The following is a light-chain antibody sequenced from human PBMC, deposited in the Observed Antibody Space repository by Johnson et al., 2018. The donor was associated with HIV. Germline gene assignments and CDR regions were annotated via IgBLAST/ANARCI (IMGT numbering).Light chain of an antibody. CDR3: GTWDSSLNGYV. V-gene: IGLV1-51*02. CDR1: SSNIGNSY. CDR2: ENN. Sequence: QSVLTQSPSVSAAPGQKVTISCSGSSSNIGNSYVSWFQQLPGTAPKLLIYENNKRPSGIPARFSGSKSGTSATLGITGLQAGDEADYYCGTWDSSLNGYVVATGTKGTVL. J-gene: IGLJ1*01.